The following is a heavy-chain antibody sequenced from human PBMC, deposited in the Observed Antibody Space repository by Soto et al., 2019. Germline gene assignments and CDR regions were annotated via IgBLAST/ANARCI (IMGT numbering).Heavy chain of an antibody. J-gene: IGHJ4*02. CDR1: GFTVSNNY. D-gene: IGHD6-25*01. CDR2: IYSGGYT. Sequence: EVQLVESGGGLIQPGGSLRLSCAVSGFTVSNNYMSWVRQAPGKGLEGVSVIYSGGYTAYGDSVKGRFTISRDNSTNTHYIQMKTRGADGRAVYYGATQRGGGGYWGQGTLVTVSS. V-gene: IGHV3-53*01. CDR3: ATQRGGGGY.